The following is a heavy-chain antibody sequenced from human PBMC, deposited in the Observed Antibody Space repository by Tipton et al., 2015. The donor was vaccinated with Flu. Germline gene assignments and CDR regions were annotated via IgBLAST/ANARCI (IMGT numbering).Heavy chain of an antibody. CDR2: IHHSGST. CDR1: GDSIRSDYF. J-gene: IGHJ5*02. V-gene: IGHV4-38-2*01. Sequence: TLSLTCAVSGDSIRSDYFWGWIRQPPGKGLEWIATIHHSGSTKYNPSLKSRVTISVDTSKNQFYLEMRSVTAADMAVYYCARRDFSNYVSEPKNWFDLWGQGTQVTVSS. D-gene: IGHD4-11*01. CDR3: ARRDFSNYVSEPKNWFDL.